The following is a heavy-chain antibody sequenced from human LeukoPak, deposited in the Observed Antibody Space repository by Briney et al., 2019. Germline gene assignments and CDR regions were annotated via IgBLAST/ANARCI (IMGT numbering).Heavy chain of an antibody. Sequence: PSETLSLTCAVYGGSFSGYYWSWIRQPPGKGLEWIGEINHSGSTNYNPSLKSRVTISVDTSKNQFSLKLSSVTAADTAVYYCARVLDFWSGYYGALDFDYWGQGTLVTVSS. V-gene: IGHV4-34*01. CDR1: GGSFSGYY. CDR2: INHSGST. CDR3: ARVLDFWSGYYGALDFDY. D-gene: IGHD3-3*01. J-gene: IGHJ4*02.